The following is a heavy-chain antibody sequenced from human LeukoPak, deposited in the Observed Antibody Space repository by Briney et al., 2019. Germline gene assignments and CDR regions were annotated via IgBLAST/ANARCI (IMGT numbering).Heavy chain of an antibody. Sequence: SETLSLTCTVSGGSISSYYWSWIRQPPGKGLEWIGYIYYSGSTNYNPSLKSRVTISVDTSKNQFSLKLSSVTAADTAVYYCARDETPDSGNFGTGGSFGSWGQGTMVIVSP. CDR2: IYYSGST. D-gene: IGHD1-26*01. CDR1: GGSISSYY. J-gene: IGHJ3*01. CDR3: ARDETPDSGNFGTGGSFGS. V-gene: IGHV4-59*01.